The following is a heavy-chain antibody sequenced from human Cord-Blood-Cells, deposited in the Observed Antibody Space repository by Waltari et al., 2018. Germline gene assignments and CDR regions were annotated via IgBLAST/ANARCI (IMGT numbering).Heavy chain of an antibody. J-gene: IGHJ4*02. CDR2: INPNSRGT. V-gene: IGHV1-2*04. D-gene: IGHD7-27*01. Sequence: QVQLVQSGAEVKKPGASVMVPCQASGYTFTGYYMHWVRQAPGPGLEWLGWINPNSRGTNYEQKFQGWVTMTRDTSSSTAYMELSRMRSDDTAVYYCARGPFQTGDYLDYWGQGTLVTVSS. CDR1: GYTFTGYY. CDR3: ARGPFQTGDYLDY.